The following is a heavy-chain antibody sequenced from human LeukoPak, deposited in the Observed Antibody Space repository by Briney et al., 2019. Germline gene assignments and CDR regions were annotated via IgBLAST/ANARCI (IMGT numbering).Heavy chain of an antibody. V-gene: IGHV4-34*01. CDR3: ARGLRGGIYSYGLSY. J-gene: IGHJ4*02. Sequence: PSETLSLTCAVYGGSFSGYYWSWIRQPPGKGLEWIGEINHSGSTNYNPSPKSRVTMSVDTSKNQFSLKLSSVTAADTAVYYCARGLRGGIYSYGLSYWGQGTLVTVSS. CDR1: GGSFSGYY. CDR2: INHSGST. D-gene: IGHD5-18*01.